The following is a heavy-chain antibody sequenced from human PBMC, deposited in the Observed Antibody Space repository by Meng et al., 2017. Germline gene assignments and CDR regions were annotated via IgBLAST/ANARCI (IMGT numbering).Heavy chain of an antibody. CDR2: IYSGGST. CDR1: GFTFSYYY. Sequence: GESLKISCAASGFTFSYYYMSGVRQAPGKGLEWVSVIYSGGSTYYADSVKGRFTISRDNSKNTLYLQMNSLRAEDTAVYYCARARGSSDSRLGYFQHWGQGTLVTVSS. J-gene: IGHJ1*01. CDR3: ARARGSSDSRLGYFQH. D-gene: IGHD2-2*01. V-gene: IGHV3-53*01.